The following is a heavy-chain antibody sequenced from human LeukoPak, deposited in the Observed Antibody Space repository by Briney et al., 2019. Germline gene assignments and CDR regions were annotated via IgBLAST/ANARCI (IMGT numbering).Heavy chain of an antibody. V-gene: IGHV3-21*01. J-gene: IGHJ4*02. Sequence: GGSLRLSCAASGFTFSSSSMNWVRQAPGKGLEWVSSISSSSSYIYYADSVKGRFTISRDNAKNSLYLQMNSLRAEDTAVYYCAREKASVSYGYFDYWGQRTLVTVSS. CDR3: AREKASVSYGYFDY. CDR1: GFTFSSSS. CDR2: ISSSSSYI. D-gene: IGHD3-10*01.